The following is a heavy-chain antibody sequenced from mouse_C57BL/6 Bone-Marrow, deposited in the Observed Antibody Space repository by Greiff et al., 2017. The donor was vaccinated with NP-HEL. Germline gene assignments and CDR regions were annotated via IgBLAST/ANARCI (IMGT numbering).Heavy chain of an antibody. CDR1: GYTFTDYE. CDR3: TRWAMVYYAMDY. D-gene: IGHD1-1*02. J-gene: IGHJ4*01. Sequence: VKLVESGAELVRPGASVTLSCKASGYTFTDYEMHWVKQTPVHGLEWIGAIDPETGGTAYNQKFKGKAILTADKSSSTAYMELRSLTSEDSAVYYCTRWAMVYYAMDYWGQGTSVTVSS. V-gene: IGHV1-15*01. CDR2: IDPETGGT.